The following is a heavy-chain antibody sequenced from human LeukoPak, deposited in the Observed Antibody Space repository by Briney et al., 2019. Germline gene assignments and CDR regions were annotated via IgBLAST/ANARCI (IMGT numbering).Heavy chain of an antibody. J-gene: IGHJ4*02. CDR3: ARGYSYASYYFDY. CDR1: GGTFSSYA. CDR2: IIPIFGTA. D-gene: IGHD5-18*01. V-gene: IGHV1-69*01. Sequence: ASVKVSCKASGGTFSSYAISCVRQAPGQGLEWMGGIIPIFGTANYAQKFQGRVTITADESTSTAYMELSSLRSEDTAVYYCARGYSYASYYFDYWGQGTLVTVSS.